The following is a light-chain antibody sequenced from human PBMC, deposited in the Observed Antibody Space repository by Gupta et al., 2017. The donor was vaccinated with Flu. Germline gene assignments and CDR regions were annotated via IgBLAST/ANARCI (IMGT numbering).Light chain of an antibody. CDR1: QDISNY. CDR3: LQYDNTPPCT. V-gene: IGKV1-33*01. J-gene: IGKJ2*02. CDR2: AAS. Sequence: SSLSVSVGDRLTITCQASQDISNYLNWYQQKPGKAPKLLIYAASNLQTGVPSRFSGSGYGTDFTFTITNRQPEDIATYYCLQYDNTPPCTFGQGTKLE.